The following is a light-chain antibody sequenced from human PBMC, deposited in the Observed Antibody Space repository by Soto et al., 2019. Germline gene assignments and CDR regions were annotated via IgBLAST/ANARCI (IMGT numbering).Light chain of an antibody. CDR2: AAS. J-gene: IGKJ4*01. V-gene: IGKV1-12*01. CDR3: QQATISQLT. CDR1: QGISGW. Sequence: DIQMTQSPSSVSASVGDRVTITCRASQGISGWLAWYQQKPGNAPKLLIYAASTLETGVPSRFSGGRSGTDFTLTINNLQPEDFATYYCQQATISQLTFGGGTKVEIK.